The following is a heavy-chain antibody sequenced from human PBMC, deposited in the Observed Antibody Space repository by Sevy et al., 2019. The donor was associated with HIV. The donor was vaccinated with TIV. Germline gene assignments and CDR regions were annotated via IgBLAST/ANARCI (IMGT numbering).Heavy chain of an antibody. CDR2: ISSSGNTI. Sequence: GGSLRLSCEASGFTFSSYEMNWVRQAPGKGLEWVSYISSSGNTIYYADSVKGRFTISRDNAKNSLYLQMNSLRAEDTAVYYCVREGVGGYSYSLDYWGHGTLVTVSS. CDR3: VREGVGGYSYSLDY. CDR1: GFTFSSYE. V-gene: IGHV3-48*03. D-gene: IGHD5-18*01. J-gene: IGHJ4*01.